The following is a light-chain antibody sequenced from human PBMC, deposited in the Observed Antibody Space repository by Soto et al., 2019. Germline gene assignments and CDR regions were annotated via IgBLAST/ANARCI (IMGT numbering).Light chain of an antibody. J-gene: IGKJ1*01. CDR3: QQYNNWPLT. V-gene: IGKV3-15*01. Sequence: EIVMTQSPATLSVSPGERATLSCRASQSVSSNLAWYQQKPGQAPRLLIYGASTRATGTPARLIGSGSGTEFTLTISSLQSEDFAIYYCQQYNNWPLTFGQGTKVEIK. CDR1: QSVSSN. CDR2: GAS.